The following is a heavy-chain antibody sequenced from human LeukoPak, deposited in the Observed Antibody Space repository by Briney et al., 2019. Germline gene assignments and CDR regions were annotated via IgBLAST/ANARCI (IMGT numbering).Heavy chain of an antibody. D-gene: IGHD1-26*01. CDR1: GYTFTSYG. J-gene: IGHJ4*02. V-gene: IGHV1-2*06. Sequence: GASVTVSCTASGYTFTSYGISWVRQAPGQGLEWMGRINPNNGATNYAQKLQGRVTITGDTSISTAYMELSSLRSDDTAVYYCTRETGSYHGNDYWGQGTLVTVSS. CDR2: INPNNGAT. CDR3: TRETGSYHGNDY.